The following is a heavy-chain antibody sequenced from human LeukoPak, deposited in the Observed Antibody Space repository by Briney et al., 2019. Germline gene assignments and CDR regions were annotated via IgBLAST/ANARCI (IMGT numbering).Heavy chain of an antibody. D-gene: IGHD3-22*01. Sequence: PGGSLRLSCAASGFTFSDYAMHWVRQAPGKGLEWVAVISYDGSNKYYADSVKGRFTISRDNSKNTLYLQMNSLRAEDTAVYYCARAYDSSGRSLLNFQHWGQGTLVTVSS. J-gene: IGHJ1*01. CDR1: GFTFSDYA. CDR2: ISYDGSNK. CDR3: ARAYDSSGRSLLNFQH. V-gene: IGHV3-30*04.